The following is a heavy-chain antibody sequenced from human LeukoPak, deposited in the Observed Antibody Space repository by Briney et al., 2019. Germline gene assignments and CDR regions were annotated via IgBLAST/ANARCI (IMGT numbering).Heavy chain of an antibody. J-gene: IGHJ4*02. Sequence: ASVKVSCKASGYTFTGYYIHWVRQAPGQGLEWMGRININSGGTNYAQKFQGRVTMTRDTSITTAYMELRRLRSDDTAVYYCARALYSDGSYWGQGTLVTVSS. CDR3: ARALYSDGSY. CDR1: GYTFTGYY. V-gene: IGHV1-2*06. CDR2: ININSGGT. D-gene: IGHD4-11*01.